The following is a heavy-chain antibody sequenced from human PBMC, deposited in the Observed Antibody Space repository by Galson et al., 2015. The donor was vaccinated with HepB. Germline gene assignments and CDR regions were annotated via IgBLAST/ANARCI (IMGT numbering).Heavy chain of an antibody. D-gene: IGHD3-3*01. Sequence: SLRLSCAASGFTFSSYWMHWVRQAPGKGLMWVSRVNSDVSSTSYADSVKGRFTISRDNAKNTLYLQMNSLRAEDTAVYYCARLYDFWSGHPFDYWGQGTLVTVSS. CDR2: VNSDVSST. CDR1: GFTFSSYW. J-gene: IGHJ4*02. CDR3: ARLYDFWSGHPFDY. V-gene: IGHV3-74*01.